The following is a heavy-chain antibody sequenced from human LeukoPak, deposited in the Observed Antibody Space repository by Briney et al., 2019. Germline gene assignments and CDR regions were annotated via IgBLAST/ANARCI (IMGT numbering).Heavy chain of an antibody. J-gene: IGHJ1*01. Sequence: ASVKVSCKASGYTFTDYYMHWVRQAPGQGLEWMGWINPKSGDTKHAQESQGWVTMTRDTSISTAYIELSRSRSDDTAMYYCARGSPVAAAGTAYFHHWGQGTLVTVSS. CDR3: ARGSPVAAAGTAYFHH. D-gene: IGHD6-13*01. V-gene: IGHV1-2*04. CDR1: GYTFTDYY. CDR2: INPKSGDT.